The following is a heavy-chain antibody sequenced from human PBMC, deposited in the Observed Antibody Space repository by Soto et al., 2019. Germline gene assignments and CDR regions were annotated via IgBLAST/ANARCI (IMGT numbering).Heavy chain of an antibody. CDR3: ARWGTTGGLDV. V-gene: IGHV3-30*14. Sequence: QVQLVESGGGVVQPGTSLRVSCVGSGFTFRSYVIHWVRQAPGKGLEWVALTSYDGSDKYYGDSVRGRFTISRDNSRNTVDLQRDSLRREDTDLYYCARWGTTGGLDVWGQGTLVSVSS. D-gene: IGHD3-16*01. CDR2: TSYDGSDK. CDR1: GFTFRSYV. J-gene: IGHJ1*01.